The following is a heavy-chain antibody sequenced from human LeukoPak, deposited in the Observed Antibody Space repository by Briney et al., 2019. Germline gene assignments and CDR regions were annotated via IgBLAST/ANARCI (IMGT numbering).Heavy chain of an antibody. Sequence: GGSLRLSCAASGFTFSSYWMHWVRQAPGKGLVWVSRINSDGSSTSYADSVKGRFTISRDNAKNSLYLQMNSLRAEDTAVYYCARVTVVTPFDYWGQETLVTVSS. V-gene: IGHV3-74*01. CDR3: ARVTVVTPFDY. CDR2: INSDGSST. J-gene: IGHJ4*02. D-gene: IGHD4-23*01. CDR1: GFTFSSYW.